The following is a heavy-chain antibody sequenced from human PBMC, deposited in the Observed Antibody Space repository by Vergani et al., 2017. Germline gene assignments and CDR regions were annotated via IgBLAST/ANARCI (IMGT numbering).Heavy chain of an antibody. J-gene: IGHJ3*02. CDR1: GYTLTELS. CDR2: FDPEDGET. D-gene: IGHD1-1*01. Sequence: QVQLVQSGAEVKKPGASVKVSCKVSGYTLTELSMHWVRQAPGKGLEWMGGFDPEDGETIYAQKFQGRVTMTEETSTDTAYMELSSLRSEDTAVYYCATAESTTGNTHDAFDIWGQGTMVTVSS. V-gene: IGHV1-24*01. CDR3: ATAESTTGNTHDAFDI.